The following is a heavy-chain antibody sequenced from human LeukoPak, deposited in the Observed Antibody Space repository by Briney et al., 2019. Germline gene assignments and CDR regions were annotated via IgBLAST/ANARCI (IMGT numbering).Heavy chain of an antibody. J-gene: IGHJ4*02. V-gene: IGHV1-69*04. Sequence: GASVKVSCKASGGTFSSYTISWVRQAPGQGLEWMERIIPILGIANYAQKFQGRVTITADKSTSTAYMELSSLRSEDTAVYYCARESLAVGATTGLDYWGQGTLVTVSS. D-gene: IGHD1-26*01. CDR1: GGTFSSYT. CDR3: ARESLAVGATTGLDY. CDR2: IIPILGIA.